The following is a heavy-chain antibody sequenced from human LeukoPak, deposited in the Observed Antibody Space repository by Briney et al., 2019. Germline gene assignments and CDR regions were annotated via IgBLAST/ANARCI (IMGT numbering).Heavy chain of an antibody. CDR1: GFTVSSNY. Sequence: GGSLRLSCAASGFTVSSNYMSWVRQAPGKGLECVSVIYSGGSTYYADSVKGRFTISRDNAKNSLYLQMNSLRAEDTAVYYCARDNPYYYDSSGYYYPYAFDIWGQGTMVTVSS. D-gene: IGHD3-22*01. J-gene: IGHJ3*02. CDR2: IYSGGST. V-gene: IGHV3-66*01. CDR3: ARDNPYYYDSSGYYYPYAFDI.